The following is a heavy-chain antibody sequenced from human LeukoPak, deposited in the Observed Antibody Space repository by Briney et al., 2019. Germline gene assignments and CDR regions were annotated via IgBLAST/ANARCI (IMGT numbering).Heavy chain of an antibody. CDR1: GFTFSSYS. Sequence: GSLRLSCAASGFTFSSYSMNWVRQAPGKGLEWVSYISSSSSTIYYADSVKGRFTISRDNAKNSLYLQMNSLRAEDTAVYYCARGGPDGSWSNWFDPWGQGTLVTVSS. V-gene: IGHV3-48*04. CDR3: ARGGPDGSWSNWFDP. J-gene: IGHJ5*02. D-gene: IGHD6-13*01. CDR2: ISSSSSTI.